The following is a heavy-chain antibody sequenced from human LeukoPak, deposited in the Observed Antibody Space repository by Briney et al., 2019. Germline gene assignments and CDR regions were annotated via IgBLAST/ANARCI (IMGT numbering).Heavy chain of an antibody. CDR2: IGNSGGST. CDR3: AKATGYLL. V-gene: IGHV3-23*01. Sequence: GGSLRLSCAASGFTFSSYAMSWLRQAPGKGLEWVSTIGNSGGSTYYADSVKGRFTIARDDSENTLFLQMNSLRAEDTAVYCCAKATGYLLWGQGTLVTVSS. J-gene: IGHJ4*02. D-gene: IGHD1-14*01. CDR1: GFTFSSYA.